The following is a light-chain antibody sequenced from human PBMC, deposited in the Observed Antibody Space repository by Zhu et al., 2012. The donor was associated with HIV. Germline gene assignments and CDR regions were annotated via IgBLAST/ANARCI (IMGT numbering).Light chain of an antibody. Sequence: EVVMTQSPATLSVSAGERATLSCRAGQSLSNKLAWYQQKGGQSPRLLIYDASTRATGVPGRFSGSGSGLEFTLTISSLQSEDFAVYYCQEYNSWPRTFGQGTKLEIK. CDR1: QSLSNK. V-gene: IGKV3-15*01. CDR2: DAS. J-gene: IGKJ2*02. CDR3: QEYNSWPRT.